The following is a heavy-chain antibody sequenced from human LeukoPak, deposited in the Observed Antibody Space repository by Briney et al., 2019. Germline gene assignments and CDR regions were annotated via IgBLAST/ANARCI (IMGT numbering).Heavy chain of an antibody. CDR3: ARGRITMVQGVIITSYYFDY. J-gene: IGHJ4*02. CDR1: GFTFSTYA. D-gene: IGHD3-10*01. CDR2: IGGSGGVT. V-gene: IGHV3-23*01. Sequence: PGGSLRLSCAASGFTFSTYALTWVRQAPGKGLEWVSTIGGSGGVTYYADSVKGRFTISRDNAKNTLYLQMNSLRAEDTAVYYCARGRITMVQGVIITSYYFDYWGQGTLVTVSS.